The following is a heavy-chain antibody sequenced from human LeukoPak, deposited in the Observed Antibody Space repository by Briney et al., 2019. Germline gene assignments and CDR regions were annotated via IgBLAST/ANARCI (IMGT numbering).Heavy chain of an antibody. CDR3: VRDFHCSDGSCPLFDY. CDR2: ITTSSSYI. Sequence: PGGSLRLSCAASGFTFSSYDMNWVRQAPGKGLEWVSFITTSSSYIYYADSVKGRFTISRDNAKNSLYLQMNSLRAEDTAVYYCVRDFHCSDGSCPLFDYWGQGTLVTVSS. J-gene: IGHJ4*02. CDR1: GFTFSSYD. D-gene: IGHD2-15*01. V-gene: IGHV3-21*01.